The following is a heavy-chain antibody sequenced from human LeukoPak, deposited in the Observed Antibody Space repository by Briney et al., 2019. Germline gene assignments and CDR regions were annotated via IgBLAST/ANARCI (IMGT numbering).Heavy chain of an antibody. J-gene: IGHJ1*01. Sequence: VASVKVSCKASGYTFTNYYMHWVRQAPGQGLEWMGIINPSGSSTSYAQKFQGRVTMTRDMSTSTVYMELSSLRYEDTAVYYCASPGGDYGVPKTPEYIQHWGQSTLVIVSS. D-gene: IGHD4/OR15-4a*01. CDR2: INPSGSST. V-gene: IGHV1-46*01. CDR3: ASPGGDYGVPKTPEYIQH. CDR1: GYTFTNYY.